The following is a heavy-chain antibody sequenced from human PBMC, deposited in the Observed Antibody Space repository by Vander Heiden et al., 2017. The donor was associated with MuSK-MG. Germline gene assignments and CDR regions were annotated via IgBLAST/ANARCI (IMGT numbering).Heavy chain of an antibody. CDR1: GGSFSGYY. Sequence: QVQLQQWGAGLLKPSETLSLTCAFYGGSFSGYYWSWIRQPPGKGLEWIGEINHSGSTNYNPSLKSRVTISVDTSKNQFSLKLSSVTAADTAVYFCARLYMDVWGKGTTVTVSS. CDR3: ARLYMDV. CDR2: INHSGST. V-gene: IGHV4-34*01. J-gene: IGHJ6*03.